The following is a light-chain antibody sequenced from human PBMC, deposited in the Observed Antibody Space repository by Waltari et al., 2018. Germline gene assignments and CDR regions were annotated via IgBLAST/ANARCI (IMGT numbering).Light chain of an antibody. V-gene: IGLV2-23*01. CDR1: SSDFGTYNL. CDR2: EGP. CDR3: CSYAGGRPHVV. Sequence: QSALTQPASVSGSPGQSITISCTGTSSDFGTYNLFSWYQNNPGKAPKLRIYEGPKRPSGVSNRFSGSKSGNTASLTISGLQAEDEAHYYCCSYAGGRPHVVFGGGTQLTVL. J-gene: IGLJ2*01.